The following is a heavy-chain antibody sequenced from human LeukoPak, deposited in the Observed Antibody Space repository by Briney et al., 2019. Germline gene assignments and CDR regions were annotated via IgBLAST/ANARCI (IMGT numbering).Heavy chain of an antibody. CDR2: ISSSSSYI. Sequence: GGSLRLSCVASGFTFSSYSMNWVRQAPGKGLEWVSSISSSSSYIYYADSVKGRFTISRDNAKNSLYLQMNSLRAEDAAVYYCAREKGYDFWSGYYRDYWGQGTLVTVSS. J-gene: IGHJ4*02. D-gene: IGHD3-3*01. CDR1: GFTFSSYS. CDR3: AREKGYDFWSGYYRDY. V-gene: IGHV3-21*01.